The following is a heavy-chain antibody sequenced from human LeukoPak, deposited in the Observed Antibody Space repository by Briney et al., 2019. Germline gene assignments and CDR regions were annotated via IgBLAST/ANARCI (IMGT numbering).Heavy chain of an antibody. CDR3: ARWAGRDFDSSGYLRD. J-gene: IGHJ4*02. CDR1: GDSISNYY. V-gene: IGHV4-59*01. CDR2: MYYSGST. Sequence: SETLSLTCTASGDSISNYYWNWIRQTPGKGLEGIVYMYYSGSTNYNPSLRSRVAVSVDTSKNQFSLKLNSVTAADTAVYYCARWAGRDFDSSGYLRDWGQGVLVTVSS. D-gene: IGHD3-22*01.